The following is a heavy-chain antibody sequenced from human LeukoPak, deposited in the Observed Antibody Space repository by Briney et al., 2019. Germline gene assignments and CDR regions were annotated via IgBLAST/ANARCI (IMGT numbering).Heavy chain of an antibody. Sequence: SETLSLTCTVSGGSISSSSYYWGWIRQPPGKGLEWIGNIYYSGNTYYNPSLKSRVTISVDTSKNQFSLKLSSVTAADTAVYYCARLRSIYYGSGRRFDPWGQGTLVTVSS. D-gene: IGHD3-10*01. CDR2: IYYSGNT. V-gene: IGHV4-39*07. J-gene: IGHJ5*02. CDR3: ARLRSIYYGSGRRFDP. CDR1: GGSISSSSYY.